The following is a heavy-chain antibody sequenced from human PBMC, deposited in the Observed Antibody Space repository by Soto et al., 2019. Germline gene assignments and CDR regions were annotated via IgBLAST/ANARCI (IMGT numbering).Heavy chain of an antibody. CDR2: ISYDGSNK. CDR1: GFTFSNYE. V-gene: IGHV3-30*03. D-gene: IGHD3-22*01. J-gene: IGHJ4*02. Sequence: GGSLRLSCAASGFTFSNYEMHWVRQAPGKGVEWVAVISYDGSNKYYADSVKGRFTISRDNSKNTLYLQMNSLRAEDTAVYYCARDSISITMIVVVILDYWGQGTLVTVSS. CDR3: ARDSISITMIVVVILDY.